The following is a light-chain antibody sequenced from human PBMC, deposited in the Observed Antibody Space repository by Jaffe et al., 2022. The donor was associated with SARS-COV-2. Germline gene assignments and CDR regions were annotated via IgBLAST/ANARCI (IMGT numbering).Light chain of an antibody. CDR1: QSVSSRF. V-gene: IGKV3-20*01. Sequence: EIVLTQSPGTLSLSPGERATLSCRASQSVSSRFLAWYQQKPGQAPRLLIYHASNRIPGIPDRFSGSGSGTDFSLTISRLEPEDFAVYYCQQYDTSPPSFTFGPGTKVEVK. CDR2: HAS. CDR3: QQYDTSPPSFT. J-gene: IGKJ3*01.